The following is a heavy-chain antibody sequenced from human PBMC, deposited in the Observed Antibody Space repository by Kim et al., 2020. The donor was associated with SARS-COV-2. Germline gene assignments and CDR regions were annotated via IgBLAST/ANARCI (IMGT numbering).Heavy chain of an antibody. J-gene: IGHJ4*02. D-gene: IGHD3-16*02. V-gene: IGHV5-51*01. CDR2: IYPGDSDT. CDR3: ARHRGVYGGLGELSPPYYFDY. Sequence: GESLKISCKGSGYSFTSYWIGWVRQMPGKGLEWMGIIYPGDSDTRYSPSFQGQVTISADKSISTAYLQWSSLKASDTAMYYCARHRGVYGGLGELSPPYYFDYWGQGTLVTVSS. CDR1: GYSFTSYW.